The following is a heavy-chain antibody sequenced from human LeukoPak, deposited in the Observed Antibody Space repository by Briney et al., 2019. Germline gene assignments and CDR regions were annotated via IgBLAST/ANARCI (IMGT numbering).Heavy chain of an antibody. V-gene: IGHV3-9*01. Sequence: GRSLRLSCAASGFTFDDYAMHWVRQAPGKGLEWVSGISWNSGSIGYADSVKGRFTISRDNAKNTLYLQMNSLRAEDTAVYYCAREDPRRYFDWFSPGVFGSGATYDAFDIWGQGTMVTVSS. J-gene: IGHJ3*02. D-gene: IGHD3-9*01. CDR3: AREDPRRYFDWFSPGVFGSGATYDAFDI. CDR2: ISWNSGSI. CDR1: GFTFDDYA.